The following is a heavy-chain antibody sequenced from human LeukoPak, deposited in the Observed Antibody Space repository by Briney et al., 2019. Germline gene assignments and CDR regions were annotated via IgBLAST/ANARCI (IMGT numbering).Heavy chain of an antibody. D-gene: IGHD4-17*01. Sequence: SETLSLTCTVSGYSISSGYYWGWIRQPPGKGLEWIGSIHHSGSTYYNPSLKSRVTISVDTSKNQFSLKLSSVTAADTAVYYCARTLDDYGDYVIDYWGQGTLVTVSS. J-gene: IGHJ4*02. CDR1: GYSISSGYY. CDR2: IHHSGST. V-gene: IGHV4-38-2*02. CDR3: ARTLDDYGDYVIDY.